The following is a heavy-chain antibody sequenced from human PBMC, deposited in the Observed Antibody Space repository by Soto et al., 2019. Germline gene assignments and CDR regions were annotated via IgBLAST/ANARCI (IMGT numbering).Heavy chain of an antibody. J-gene: IGHJ4*02. CDR2: ITISGNSI. CDR1: GFTFTRYS. D-gene: IGHD3-22*01. Sequence: GGSLRLSCAASGFTFTRYSMNWVRQAPGEGLEWVSSITISGNSIHYADSVKGRFTISRDNAKNSLFLQMNSLRVEDTAVYYCARDYYYGSSGYSPLDYWGQGTLVTVSS. V-gene: IGHV3-21*01. CDR3: ARDYYYGSSGYSPLDY.